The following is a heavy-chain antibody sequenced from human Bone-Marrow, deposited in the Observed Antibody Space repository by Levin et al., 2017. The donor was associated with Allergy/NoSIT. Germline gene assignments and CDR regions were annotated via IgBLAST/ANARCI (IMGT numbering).Heavy chain of an antibody. J-gene: IGHJ6*02. Sequence: PGGSLRLSCKASGFTFNSHEMNWVRQAPGKGLEWVSHISSSGSPIYYADSVKGRFIISRDNAKNSVYLQMNNLRVEDTAVYYCASELAYCTGDCLVWGRGTTVIVSS. D-gene: IGHD2-21*02. CDR3: ASELAYCTGDCLV. V-gene: IGHV3-48*03. CDR1: GFTFNSHE. CDR2: ISSSGSPI.